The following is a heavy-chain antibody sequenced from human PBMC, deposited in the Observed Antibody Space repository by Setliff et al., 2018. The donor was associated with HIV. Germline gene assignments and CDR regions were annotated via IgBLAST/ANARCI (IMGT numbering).Heavy chain of an antibody. CDR3: ARGGKWDSSGSSAFDI. Sequence: GGSLRLSCAASGFTFETYTMNWVRQAPGKGLEWISYISRSSSTIYYADSVKGRFTISRDNSKNTLYLQMNSLRAEDTAVYYCARGGKWDSSGSSAFDIWGQGKMVTVS. V-gene: IGHV3-48*01. CDR1: GFTFETYT. CDR2: ISRSSSTI. J-gene: IGHJ3*02. D-gene: IGHD3-22*01.